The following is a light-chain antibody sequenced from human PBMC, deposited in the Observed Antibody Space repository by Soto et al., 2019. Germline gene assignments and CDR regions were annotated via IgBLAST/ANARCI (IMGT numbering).Light chain of an antibody. CDR1: SSNIGSNY. V-gene: IGLV1-47*02. J-gene: IGLJ1*01. CDR2: NNN. Sequence: QSVLTQPPSASGTPGQGVTITCSGSSSNIGSNYVYWYQQLPGTAPKLLIYNNNQRPSGVPDRFSASKSGTSASLAIRGLRSDDEADYYCSSWDGSLSGYVFGARTKVTAL. CDR3: SSWDGSLSGYV.